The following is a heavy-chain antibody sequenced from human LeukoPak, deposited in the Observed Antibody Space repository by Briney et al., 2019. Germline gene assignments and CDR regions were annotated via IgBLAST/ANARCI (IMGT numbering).Heavy chain of an antibody. Sequence: ASVKVSCKASGYTFTSYDINWVRQSTGQELEWMGWMNPNSGNTGYAQKFQGRVTITRNTSISTAYMELSSLRSEDTAVYYCARGPYSGSYYLDYWGQGTLVTVSS. CDR1: GYTFTSYD. CDR3: ARGPYSGSYYLDY. D-gene: IGHD1-26*01. CDR2: MNPNSGNT. J-gene: IGHJ4*02. V-gene: IGHV1-8*03.